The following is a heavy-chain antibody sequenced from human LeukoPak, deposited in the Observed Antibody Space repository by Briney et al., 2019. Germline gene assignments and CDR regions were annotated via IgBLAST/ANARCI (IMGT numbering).Heavy chain of an antibody. CDR1: GFTFSSYA. CDR2: ISDSGGST. V-gene: IGHV3-23*01. J-gene: IGHJ4*02. Sequence: GGSLRLSCAASGFTFSSYAMTWVRQAPGKGLEWVSIISDSGGSTYYADSVKGRFTISRDNSKNTLYLQMTSLRAEDTAVYYCAKKRGYCRTASCNLDYWGQGTLVTVSS. D-gene: IGHD2-15*01. CDR3: AKKRGYCRTASCNLDY.